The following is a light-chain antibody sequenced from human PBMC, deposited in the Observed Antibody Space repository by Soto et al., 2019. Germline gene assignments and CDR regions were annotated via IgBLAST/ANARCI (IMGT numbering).Light chain of an antibody. J-gene: IGLJ1*01. V-gene: IGLV1-40*01. CDR3: QSYDSSLSGYV. CDR1: SSNIGAGFD. Sequence: QPVLTQPPSVSGAPGQRVTISCTGSSSNIGAGFDVHWYQQLPGTAPKLLIYGNVDRPSGVPDRFSGSKSGTSASLAITGLQAEDEADYYCQSYDSSLSGYVFGTGTKLPVL. CDR2: GNV.